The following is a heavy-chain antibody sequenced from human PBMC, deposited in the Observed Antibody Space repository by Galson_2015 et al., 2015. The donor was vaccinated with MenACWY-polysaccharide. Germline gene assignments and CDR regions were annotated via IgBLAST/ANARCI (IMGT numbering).Heavy chain of an antibody. J-gene: IGHJ4*02. D-gene: IGHD5-24*01. CDR3: ARGGDGYGNFDY. V-gene: IGHV3-33*01. CDR1: GFTFSSYG. CDR2: IWYDGSNK. Sequence: SLRLSCAASGFTFSSYGMHWVRQAPGKGLEWVAVIWYDGSNKYYADSVKGRFTISRDNSKNTLYLQMNSLRAEDTAVYYCARGGDGYGNFDYWGQGILVTVSS.